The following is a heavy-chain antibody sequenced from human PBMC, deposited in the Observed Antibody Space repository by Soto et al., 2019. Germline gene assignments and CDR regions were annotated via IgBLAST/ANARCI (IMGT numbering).Heavy chain of an antibody. CDR3: AGGLGNDGYY. CDR2: IRSRPYR. CDR1: GFTFSTYS. Sequence: EVQLVESGGGLVKPGGSLSLSCAVSGFTFSTYSRNWVRQPPGKGLEWVSSIRSRPYRYYADSVRGRFTIPRDNAKSSLYLEMNSQRAEATAVYCCAGGLGNDGYYWGQGTLVTVAS. J-gene: IGHJ4*02. V-gene: IGHV3-21*01. D-gene: IGHD3-16*01.